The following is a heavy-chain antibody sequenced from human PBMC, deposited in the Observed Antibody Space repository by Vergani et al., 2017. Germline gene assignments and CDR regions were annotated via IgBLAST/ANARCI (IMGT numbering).Heavy chain of an antibody. CDR2: IKQDGSEK. CDR1: GFTFSGYW. CDR3: ATHSRGYFDL. D-gene: IGHD2-15*01. Sequence: EVQLVESGGVVVQPGGSLRLSCAASGFTFSGYWMSWVRQAPGKGLEWVTNIKQDGSEKYYVDSVKGRFTISRDNAKNSLYLQMNSLRAEDTAVYYCATHSRGYFDLWGRGTLVTVSS. J-gene: IGHJ2*01. V-gene: IGHV3-7*03.